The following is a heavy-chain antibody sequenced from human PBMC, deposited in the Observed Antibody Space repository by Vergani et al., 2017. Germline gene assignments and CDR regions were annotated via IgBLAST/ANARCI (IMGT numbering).Heavy chain of an antibody. CDR1: GYSISSGYY. D-gene: IGHD3-9*01. V-gene: IGHV4-38-2*01. J-gene: IGHJ4*02. CDR3: ARRSGIVYDIFSGTQYFFDF. CDR2: IYHSGST. Sequence: QVQLQESGPGLVKPSETLSLNCAVSGYSISSGYYWGWIRQPPRKGLEWIGSIYHSGSTYYNTSLKSRVSISVDTSNNHFSLRLNSLTAADTAVYYCARRSGIVYDIFSGTQYFFDFWGQGTLVTVSS.